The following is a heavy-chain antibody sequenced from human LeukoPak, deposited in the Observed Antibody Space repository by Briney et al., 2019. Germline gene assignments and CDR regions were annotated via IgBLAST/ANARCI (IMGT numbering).Heavy chain of an antibody. CDR2: IYTSGST. CDR3: ARDTTFGVARNYYYYYMDV. D-gene: IGHD3-3*01. V-gene: IGHV4-4*07. J-gene: IGHJ6*03. Sequence: SETLSLTCTVSGGSISSYYWSWIRQPAGKGLEWIGRIYTSGSTNYNPSLKSRVTMSVDTSKNQFSLKLSSVTAADTAVYYCARDTTFGVARNYYYYYMDVWGKGTTVTVSS. CDR1: GGSISSYY.